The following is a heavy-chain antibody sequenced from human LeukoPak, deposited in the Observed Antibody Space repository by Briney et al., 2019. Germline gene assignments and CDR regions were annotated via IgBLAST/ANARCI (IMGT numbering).Heavy chain of an antibody. Sequence: TSVKVSCKASGFTFTSSAVQWVRQARGQRLEWIGWIVVGSGNTNYAQKFQERVPITRDMSTSTAYMEPSSLRSEDTAVYYCAADLARRGLPDYWGQGTLVTVPS. CDR2: IVVGSGNT. V-gene: IGHV1-58*01. J-gene: IGHJ4*02. CDR3: AADLARRGLPDY. D-gene: IGHD2-21*02. CDR1: GFTFTSSA.